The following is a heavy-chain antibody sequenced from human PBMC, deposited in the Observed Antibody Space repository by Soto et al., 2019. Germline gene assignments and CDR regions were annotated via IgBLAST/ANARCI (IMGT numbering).Heavy chain of an antibody. CDR1: GGTLSSYT. Sequence: ASVKVSCKASGGTLSSYTISWVRQAPGQGLEWMGRIIPILGIANYAQKFQGRVTITADKSTSTAYMELSSLRSEDTAVYYCARDRRDIVVVVAPPSHLAYWGQGTLVTVAS. J-gene: IGHJ4*02. CDR3: ARDRRDIVVVVAPPSHLAY. CDR2: IIPILGIA. D-gene: IGHD2-15*01. V-gene: IGHV1-69*04.